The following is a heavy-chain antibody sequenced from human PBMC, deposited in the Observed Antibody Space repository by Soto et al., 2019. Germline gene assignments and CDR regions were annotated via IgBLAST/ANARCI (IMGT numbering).Heavy chain of an antibody. CDR3: NRGVYYFDY. J-gene: IGHJ4*02. Sequence: EVQLVESGGGLVKPGGSLRLSCAASGFTFSTYTLNWVRQAPGKGLEWVSSISSGSSYIYYAGSVKGRFTISRDNAKNPLYLKMNSLRAEDTAVYYCNRGVYYFDYWGQGTLVTDSS. CDR2: ISSGSSYI. CDR1: GFTFSTYT. D-gene: IGHD3-10*01. V-gene: IGHV3-21*01.